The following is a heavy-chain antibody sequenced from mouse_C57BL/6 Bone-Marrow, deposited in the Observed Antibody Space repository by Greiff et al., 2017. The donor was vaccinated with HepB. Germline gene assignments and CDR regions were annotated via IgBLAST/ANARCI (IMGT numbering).Heavy chain of an antibody. V-gene: IGHV3-8*01. D-gene: IGHD2-1*01. J-gene: IGHJ1*03. CDR2: ISYSGST. CDR1: GYSITSDY. Sequence: EVKLQESGPGLAKPSQTLSLTCSVTGYSITSDYWNWLRKFPGNKLEYMGYISYSGSTYYNPSLKSRISITRDTSKNQYYLQLNSVTTEDTATYYCARGYYGNFWYFDVWGTGTTVTVSS. CDR3: ARGYYGNFWYFDV.